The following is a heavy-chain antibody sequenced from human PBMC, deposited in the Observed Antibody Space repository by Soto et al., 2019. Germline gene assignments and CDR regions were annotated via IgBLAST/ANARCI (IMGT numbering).Heavy chain of an antibody. D-gene: IGHD3-9*01. CDR1: GFTFSGYW. Sequence: GGSLRLSCAASGFTFSGYWMTWVRQAPGKGLEWVADIKKDGTEKYYVDSLKGRFTISRDNAKKSVYLQMNGLTVEDTAVYRCARGPSYSDYSNDWFFDSWGQGALVTVSS. CDR3: ARGPSYSDYSNDWFFDS. CDR2: IKKDGTEK. J-gene: IGHJ4*02. V-gene: IGHV3-7*03.